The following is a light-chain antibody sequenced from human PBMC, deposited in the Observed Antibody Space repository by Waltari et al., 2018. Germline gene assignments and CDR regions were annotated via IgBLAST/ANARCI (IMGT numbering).Light chain of an antibody. CDR2: HAS. CDR3: QHYESLPVT. J-gene: IGKJ1*01. Sequence: CRASQSISKYLAWYQQKPGQAPRLLIYHASSRGAGIPDRFSGSGSGTDFSLTISRLEAEDFAVYYCQHYESLPVTFGEGTKVEIK. V-gene: IGKV3-20*01. CDR1: QSISKY.